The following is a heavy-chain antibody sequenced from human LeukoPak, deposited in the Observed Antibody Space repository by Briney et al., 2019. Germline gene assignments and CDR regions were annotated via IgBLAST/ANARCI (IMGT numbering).Heavy chain of an antibody. Sequence: TSETLSLTRAVYGGSFSGYYWSWIRQPPGKGLGWIGEINHSGSTNYNPSLKSRVTISVDTSKNQFSLKLSSVTAADTAVYYCARHYGDYGGPAGFDYWGQGTLVTVSS. CDR2: INHSGST. CDR1: GGSFSGYY. J-gene: IGHJ4*02. V-gene: IGHV4-34*01. CDR3: ARHYGDYGGPAGFDY. D-gene: IGHD4-17*01.